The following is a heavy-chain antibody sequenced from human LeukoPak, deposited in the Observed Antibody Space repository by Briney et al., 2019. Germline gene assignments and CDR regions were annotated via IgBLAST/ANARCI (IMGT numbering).Heavy chain of an antibody. CDR2: IYYTGNT. Sequence: SDTLSLTCTVSGGSITTYFWSWIRQPPGKGLECIGYIYYTGNTNYGPSLRNRVTISVDTSKNQFSLKLNSVTAADTALYFCAGARGGAYGFAFDSWGQGTLVTVSS. CDR1: GGSITTYF. V-gene: IGHV4-59*07. J-gene: IGHJ4*02. CDR3: AGARGGAYGFAFDS. D-gene: IGHD3-10*01.